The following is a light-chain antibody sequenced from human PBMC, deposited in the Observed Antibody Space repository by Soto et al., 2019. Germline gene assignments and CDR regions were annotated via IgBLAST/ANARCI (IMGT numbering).Light chain of an antibody. CDR3: QQRSNWPLT. CDR1: QSVSSY. Sequence: EIVLTQSPATLPLSQGERATLSCRSSQSVSSYLAWYQQKPGQAPRLLIYDAFNRATVIPARFSGSWSGTDFTLTISSLEPEDFAVYYCQQRSNWPLTFGGGTKVDIK. J-gene: IGKJ4*01. V-gene: IGKV3-11*01. CDR2: DAF.